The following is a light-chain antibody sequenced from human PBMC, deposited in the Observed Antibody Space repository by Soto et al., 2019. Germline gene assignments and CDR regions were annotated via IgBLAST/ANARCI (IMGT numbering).Light chain of an antibody. Sequence: DILMTQSPAALYAPPGERATLSCRASQSVSSNLAWYQQKPGQAPRLLVYGASTRPTGIPTRFSGSGSGTEFTLTINSLQSEDCAVYYCQPYSNWPLTSGGGTKVDI. V-gene: IGKV3-15*01. CDR2: GAS. CDR3: QPYSNWPLT. CDR1: QSVSSN. J-gene: IGKJ4*01.